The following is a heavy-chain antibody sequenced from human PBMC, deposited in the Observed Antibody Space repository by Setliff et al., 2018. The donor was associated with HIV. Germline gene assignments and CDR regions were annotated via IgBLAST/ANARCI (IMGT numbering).Heavy chain of an antibody. Sequence: PGESLKISCKGSGYSFTSYWIGWVRQMPGKGLEWMGIIHPGDSNTRYSPSFQGQVTISADKSISTAYLQWSSLKASDTAMYYCARHRAVDTAMVNFDYWGQGTLVTVSS. CDR1: GYSFTSYW. D-gene: IGHD5-18*01. V-gene: IGHV5-51*01. CDR3: ARHRAVDTAMVNFDY. J-gene: IGHJ4*02. CDR2: IHPGDSNT.